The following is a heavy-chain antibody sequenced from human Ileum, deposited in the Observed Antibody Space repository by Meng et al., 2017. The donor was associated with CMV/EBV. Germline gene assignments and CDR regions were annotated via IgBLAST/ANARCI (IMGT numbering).Heavy chain of an antibody. CDR3: ARDFQWHIDD. CDR1: GFIFSDYG. CDR2: IHYDGSSI. D-gene: IGHD3-3*01. Sequence: GESLKISCAASGFIFSDYGMHWVRQAPGKGLEWLTFIHYDGSSIDYGDSVKGRFTISRDNSKNMLYLQMNSLRPEDTAVYYCARDFQWHIDDWGQGTLVTVSS. V-gene: IGHV3-30*02. J-gene: IGHJ4*02.